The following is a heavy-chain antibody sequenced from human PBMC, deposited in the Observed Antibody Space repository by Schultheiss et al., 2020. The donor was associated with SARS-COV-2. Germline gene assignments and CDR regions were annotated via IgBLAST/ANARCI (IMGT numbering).Heavy chain of an antibody. CDR2: VNHSGST. Sequence: SETLSLTCAVYGGSFSGYFWTWIRQSPGKGLEWIGEVNHSGSTNYNPSLKSRVTISVDTSKNQFSLKLSSVTAADTAVYYCARGDSSGYYFGFMNYWGQGTLVTVSS. V-gene: IGHV4-34*01. CDR3: ARGDSSGYYFGFMNY. CDR1: GGSFSGYF. D-gene: IGHD3-22*01. J-gene: IGHJ4*02.